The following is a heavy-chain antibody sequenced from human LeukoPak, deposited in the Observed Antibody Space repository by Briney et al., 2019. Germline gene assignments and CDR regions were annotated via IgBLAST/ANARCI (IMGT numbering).Heavy chain of an antibody. J-gene: IGHJ6*02. CDR3: ARHGAGTTGRLYYYNGMDV. D-gene: IGHD4-11*01. V-gene: IGHV4-59*08. Sequence: TSETLSLTCTVSGDSISSYYWSWIRQSPGKGLEWIGHIYYSGGTRYNASLKSRLTISVDTSKKQFSLKVTSVTVADTAVYYCARHGAGTTGRLYYYNGMDVWGQGTTVTVSS. CDR2: IYYSGGT. CDR1: GDSISSYY.